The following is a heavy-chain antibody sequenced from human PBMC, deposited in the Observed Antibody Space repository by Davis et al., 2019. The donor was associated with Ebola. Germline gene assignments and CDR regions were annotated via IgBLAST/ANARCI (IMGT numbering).Heavy chain of an antibody. CDR1: GFTFDDYA. CDR2: INWNGGNT. Sequence: GGSLRLSCAASGFTFDDYAMTWVRQGPGKGLEWVSGINWNGGNTGYADSVKGRFTVSRDNAKNSLYLQMNSLRAEDTAVYYCAREQWLGVYYYGMDVWGKGTTVTVSS. CDR3: AREQWLGVYYYGMDV. J-gene: IGHJ6*04. D-gene: IGHD6-19*01. V-gene: IGHV3-20*04.